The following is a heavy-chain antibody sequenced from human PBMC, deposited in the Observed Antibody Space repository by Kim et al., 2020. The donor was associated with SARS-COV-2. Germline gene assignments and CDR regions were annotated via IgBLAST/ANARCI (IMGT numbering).Heavy chain of an antibody. J-gene: IGHJ4*02. CDR3: ARMAGIAAAGDDY. D-gene: IGHD6-13*01. Sequence: YSTSLKTRLTISKDTSKNQVVLTMTNMDPVDTATYYCARMAGIAAAGDDYWGQGTLVTVSS. V-gene: IGHV2-70*01.